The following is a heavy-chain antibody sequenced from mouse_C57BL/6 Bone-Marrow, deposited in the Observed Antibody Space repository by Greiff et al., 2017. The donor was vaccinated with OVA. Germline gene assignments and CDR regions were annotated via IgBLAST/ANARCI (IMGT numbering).Heavy chain of an antibody. CDR2: ISNGGGST. V-gene: IGHV5-12*01. CDR3: ARGDAMDY. Sequence: DVKLVESGGGLVQPGGSLKLSCAASGFTFSDFYMYWIRQTPEKRLEWVAYISNGGGSTYYPDTVKGRFTISRDNANNTLYLQMSRLKAEDTAMYYCARGDAMDYWGQGTSVTVSS. J-gene: IGHJ4*01. CDR1: GFTFSDFY.